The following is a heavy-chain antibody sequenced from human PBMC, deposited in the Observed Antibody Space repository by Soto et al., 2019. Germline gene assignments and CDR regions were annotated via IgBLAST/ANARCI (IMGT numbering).Heavy chain of an antibody. Sequence: QVQLVESGGGVVQPGRSLRLSCAASGFTFSSYTMHWVRQAPGKGLEWVALISYDGSNKYYADSVKGRFTISRENSKNTLYLQMNSLRAEDTAVYYCARGAGIAVAGTSFDYWGQGTLVTVSS. D-gene: IGHD6-19*01. CDR1: GFTFSSYT. CDR2: ISYDGSNK. CDR3: ARGAGIAVAGTSFDY. J-gene: IGHJ4*02. V-gene: IGHV3-30-3*01.